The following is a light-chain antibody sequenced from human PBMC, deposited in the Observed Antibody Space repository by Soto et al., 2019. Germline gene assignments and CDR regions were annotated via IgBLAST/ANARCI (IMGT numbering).Light chain of an antibody. CDR2: EVS. CDR1: SSDVGGYNY. V-gene: IGLV2-14*01. Sequence: QSVLTQPASVSGSPGQSITISCTGTSSDVGGYNYVSWYQQHPGKAPKLMIYEVSNRPSGVSSRFSGSKSGNTASLTISGLQPEDEAHYYCCSYATYNMILGGGTKLTVL. CDR3: CSYATYNMI. J-gene: IGLJ2*01.